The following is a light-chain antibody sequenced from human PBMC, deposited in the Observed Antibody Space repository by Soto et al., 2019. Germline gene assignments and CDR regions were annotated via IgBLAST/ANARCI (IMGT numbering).Light chain of an antibody. CDR3: QQVYSYPIT. CDR1: QGISQY. Sequence: DIHLTQSPSLLSASVGDRVTITCRASQGISQYVAWYQQKPGKAPKLLIYAATVLQGGVPSRFSGTGSATEFILTISSLLPVYVSTYRRQQVYSYPITFGGESKGGSK. J-gene: IGKJ3*01. CDR2: AAT. V-gene: IGKV1-9*01.